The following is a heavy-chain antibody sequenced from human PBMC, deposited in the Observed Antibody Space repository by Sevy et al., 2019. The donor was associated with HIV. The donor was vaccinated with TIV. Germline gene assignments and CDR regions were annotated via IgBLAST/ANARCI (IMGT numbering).Heavy chain of an antibody. J-gene: IGHJ4*02. CDR3: AQAGVSGLFVY. D-gene: IGHD6-13*01. Sequence: SETLSLTCTVSGASISSYYWSWIRQPAGKGLEWIGRIYSSASTNYNPSLQCRVTMSLDTSKNQFSLKLTSVTAADTAVYYCAQAGVSGLFVYWGQGTLVTVSS. CDR1: GASISSYY. V-gene: IGHV4-4*07. CDR2: IYSSAST.